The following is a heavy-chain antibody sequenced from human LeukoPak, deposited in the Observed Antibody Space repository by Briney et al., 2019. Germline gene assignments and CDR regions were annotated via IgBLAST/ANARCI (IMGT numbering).Heavy chain of an antibody. V-gene: IGHV4-34*01. CDR3: ARGHPSSVPHYFDY. CDR1: GGSFSGYY. D-gene: IGHD2-2*01. CDR2: INHSGST. J-gene: IGHJ4*02. Sequence: SETLSLTCAVYGGSFSGYYWSWIRQPPGKGLEWIGEINHSGSTNYNPSLKSRVTISVDTSKNQFSLKLSSVTAADTAVYYCARGHPSSVPHYFDYWGQGTLATVSS.